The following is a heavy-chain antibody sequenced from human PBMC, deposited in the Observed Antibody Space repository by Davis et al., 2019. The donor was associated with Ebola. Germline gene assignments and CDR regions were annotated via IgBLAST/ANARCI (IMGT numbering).Heavy chain of an antibody. V-gene: IGHV4-59*01. J-gene: IGHJ4*02. CDR3: ARGYCSSTSCPYFDY. CDR1: GGSISSYY. CDR2: IYYSGST. D-gene: IGHD2-2*01. Sequence: PSETLSLTCTVSGGSISSYYWSWIRQPPGKGLEWIGYIYYSGSTNYNPSLKSRVTISVDTSKNQFSLKLSSVTAADTAVYYCARGYCSSTSCPYFDYWGQGTLVTVSS.